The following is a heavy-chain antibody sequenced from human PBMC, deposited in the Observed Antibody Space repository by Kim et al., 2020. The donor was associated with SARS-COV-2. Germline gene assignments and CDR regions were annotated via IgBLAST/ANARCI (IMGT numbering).Heavy chain of an antibody. CDR1: GGSFSGYY. J-gene: IGHJ4*02. Sequence: SETLSLTCAVYGGSFSGYYWSWIRQPPGKGLEWIGEINHSGSTNYNPSLKSRVTISVDTSKNQFSLKLSSVTAADTAVYYCARASYSYSSNDYWGQGTLVTVSS. V-gene: IGHV4-34*01. CDR3: ARASYSYSSNDY. D-gene: IGHD5-18*01. CDR2: INHSGST.